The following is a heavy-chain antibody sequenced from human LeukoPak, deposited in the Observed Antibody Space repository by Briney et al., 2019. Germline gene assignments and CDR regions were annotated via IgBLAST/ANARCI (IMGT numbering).Heavy chain of an antibody. J-gene: IGHJ4*02. CDR1: GFTFSSYA. D-gene: IGHD2-8*01. V-gene: IGHV3-23*01. Sequence: GGSLRLSCAASGFTFSSYAMSWVRQAPGKGLEWVSVISGSGDGAYYADSVKGRFTISRDNSKNTLYLQMNSLRVEDTAIYYCAKCAHGICYMADYWGQETLVTVSS. CDR3: AKCAHGICYMADY. CDR2: ISGSGDGA.